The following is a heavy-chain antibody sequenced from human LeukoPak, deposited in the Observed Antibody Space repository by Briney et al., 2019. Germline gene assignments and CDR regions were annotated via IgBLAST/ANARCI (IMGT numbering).Heavy chain of an antibody. CDR2: ISGSGGST. CDR3: VCSGWPNPLYGMDV. J-gene: IGHJ6*02. CDR1: GFTFSSYA. D-gene: IGHD2-15*01. Sequence: LTGGSLRLSCAASGFTFSSYAMSWVRQAPGKGLEWVSAISGSGGSTYYADSVKGRFTISRDNSKNTLYLQMNSLRAEDTAVYYCVCSGWPNPLYGMDVWGQGTTVTVSS. V-gene: IGHV3-23*01.